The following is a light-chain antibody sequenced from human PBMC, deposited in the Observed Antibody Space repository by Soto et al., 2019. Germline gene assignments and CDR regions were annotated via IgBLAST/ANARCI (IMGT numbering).Light chain of an antibody. J-gene: IGLJ3*02. CDR2: DVS. V-gene: IGLV2-14*01. CDR3: ASYTSSTTLV. CDR1: SADIRNYNF. Sequence: QSALTQPASVSGSPGQSVTISCTGTSADIRNYNFVSWYQQCPGKDPKLIIYDVSDRPSGVSNRFSGSKSDNTASLTISGLQAEDEADYYCASYTSSTTLVFGGGTKLTVL.